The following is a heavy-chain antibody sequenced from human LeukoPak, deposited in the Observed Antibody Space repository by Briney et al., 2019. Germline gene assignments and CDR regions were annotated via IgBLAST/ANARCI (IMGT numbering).Heavy chain of an antibody. D-gene: IGHD2-2*01. J-gene: IGHJ4*02. V-gene: IGHV3-74*01. CDR1: GFTFNSYW. Sequence: QPGGSLRLSCAASGFTFNSYWMHWVRQAPGKGLVWVSRINNDGSSTNYADSVKGRFTTPRDNAKNTLYLQMNSLRAEDTAVYYCALRYCTGTSCYPYFDYWGQGTVVTVSS. CDR3: ALRYCTGTSCYPYFDY. CDR2: INNDGSST.